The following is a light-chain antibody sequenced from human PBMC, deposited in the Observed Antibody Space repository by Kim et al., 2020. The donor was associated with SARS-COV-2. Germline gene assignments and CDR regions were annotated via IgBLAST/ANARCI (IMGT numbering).Light chain of an antibody. CDR1: QSVSSSY. V-gene: IGKV3-20*01. CDR2: GAS. Sequence: SPGESATLACRASQSVSSSYLAWYQQKPVQPPRLLIYGASSRATGIPDRFSGSGSGTDFTLTISRLGPEEFAVYYCQQYSSSPWTFGQGTKVDIK. CDR3: QQYSSSPWT. J-gene: IGKJ1*01.